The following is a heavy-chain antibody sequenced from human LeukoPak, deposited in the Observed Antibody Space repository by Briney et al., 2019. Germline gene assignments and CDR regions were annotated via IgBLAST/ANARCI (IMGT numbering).Heavy chain of an antibody. D-gene: IGHD3-22*01. CDR2: LSWNSGSI. J-gene: IGHJ4*02. Sequence: GGSLRLSCAASGFTFDDYAMHWVRQAPGKGLEWVSGLSWNSGSIGYADSVKGRFTISRDNAKNSLYLQMNSLRAEDTALYYCAKDPNLYDSSGYYHKWGQGTLVTVSS. CDR1: GFTFDDYA. CDR3: AKDPNLYDSSGYYHK. V-gene: IGHV3-9*01.